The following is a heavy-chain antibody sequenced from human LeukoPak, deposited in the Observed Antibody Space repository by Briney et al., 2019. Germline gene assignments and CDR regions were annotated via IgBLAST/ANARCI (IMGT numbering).Heavy chain of an antibody. J-gene: IGHJ5*02. CDR3: ARGLFRSGWYNWFDP. CDR2: IKQDGSEK. V-gene: IGHV3-7*01. CDR1: GFTFSSYA. Sequence: GGSLRLSCAASGFTFSSYAMHWVRQAPGKGLEWVANIKQDGSEKYYVDSVKGRFTISRDNAKNSLYLQMNSLRAEDTAVYYCARGLFRSGWYNWFDPWGQGTLVTVSS. D-gene: IGHD6-19*01.